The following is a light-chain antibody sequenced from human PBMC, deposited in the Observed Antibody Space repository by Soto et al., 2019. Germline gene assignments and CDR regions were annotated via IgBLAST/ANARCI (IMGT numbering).Light chain of an antibody. V-gene: IGKV3-20*01. CDR3: QQYGSSPWT. J-gene: IGKJ1*01. Sequence: EIVMTQSPATVSVSPGERATLSCRASQNIRNNLAWYQQKPGQAPRLLIYGASSRATGIPDRFSGSGSGTDFTLTISRLEPEDFAVYYCQQYGSSPWTFGQGTKVDIK. CDR1: QNIRNN. CDR2: GAS.